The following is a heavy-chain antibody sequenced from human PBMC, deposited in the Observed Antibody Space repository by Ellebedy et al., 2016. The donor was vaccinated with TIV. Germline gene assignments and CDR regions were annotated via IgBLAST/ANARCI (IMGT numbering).Heavy chain of an antibody. V-gene: IGHV3-23*01. Sequence: PGGSLRLSCAASGFTFSSYAMTWVRQAPGKGLEWVSSISVSGLNTAYADSVKGRFTISRDNSKNTLYLQMNSLRAEDTALYYCAKDRYCSGASCYQYYFDYWGQGALVTVSS. CDR2: ISVSGLNT. CDR3: AKDRYCSGASCYQYYFDY. J-gene: IGHJ4*02. CDR1: GFTFSSYA. D-gene: IGHD2-15*01.